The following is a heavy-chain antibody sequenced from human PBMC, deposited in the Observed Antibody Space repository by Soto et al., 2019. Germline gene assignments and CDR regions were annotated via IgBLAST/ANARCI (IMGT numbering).Heavy chain of an antibody. CDR3: AKSLSTAVNYGLDV. CDR1: GFTFSDNA. CDR2: ISDDGDST. J-gene: IGHJ6*02. D-gene: IGHD2-2*01. V-gene: IGHV3-23*01. Sequence: EVQLLESGEGLVQPGGSLRLSCGASGFTFSDNAMTWVRQAPGKGLEWVSSISDDGDSTYYADSVKGRFAVSRDNSKNTLFLHMNSLGAEDTAVYYCAKSLSTAVNYGLDVWGQGTSVTVSS.